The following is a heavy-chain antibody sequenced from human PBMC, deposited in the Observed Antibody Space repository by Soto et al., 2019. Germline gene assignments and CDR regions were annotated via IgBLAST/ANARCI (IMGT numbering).Heavy chain of an antibody. CDR1: GFTFTSSA. V-gene: IGHV1-58*01. CDR2: IVVGSGNT. D-gene: IGHD3-22*01. J-gene: IGHJ4*02. CDR3: AADPSYYESSSSSTPIFAY. Sequence: SVKVSCKASGFTFTSSAVQWVRQARGQRLEWIGWIVVGSGNTNYAQKFQERVTITRDMSTSTAYMELSSLRSEDMAVYYCAADPSYYESSSSSTPIFAYCGKGTLVTCFS.